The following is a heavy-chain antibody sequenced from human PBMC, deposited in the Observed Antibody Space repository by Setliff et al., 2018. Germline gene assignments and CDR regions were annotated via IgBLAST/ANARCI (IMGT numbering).Heavy chain of an antibody. CDR2: IWYDGSST. Sequence: GGSLRLSCAASGFTFSRYGMHWVRQAPGKGLEWVAVIWYDGSSTTYEDSVKGRFTIPRDNAKNTLYLQMNSLRAEDTAVYYCARAHSSTLSVHDYWGQGTLVTVSS. CDR1: GFTFSRYG. J-gene: IGHJ4*02. D-gene: IGHD2-2*01. V-gene: IGHV3-33*01. CDR3: ARAHSSTLSVHDY.